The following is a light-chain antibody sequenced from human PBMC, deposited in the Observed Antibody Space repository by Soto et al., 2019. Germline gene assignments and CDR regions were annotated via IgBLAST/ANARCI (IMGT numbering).Light chain of an antibody. Sequence: EIVLTQSPGTLSLSPGERVTLSCRASQSVSSNNLAWYQQKPGQAPRLLIYGTYSRATGIPDRLSGTGSGTDFTLTISILAPEDFSVYYCQQYGNAPRTFGQGTKM. J-gene: IGKJ1*01. CDR3: QQYGNAPRT. CDR2: GTY. CDR1: QSVSSNN. V-gene: IGKV3-20*01.